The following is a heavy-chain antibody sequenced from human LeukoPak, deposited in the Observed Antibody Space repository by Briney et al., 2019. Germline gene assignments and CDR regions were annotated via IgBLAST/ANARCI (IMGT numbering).Heavy chain of an antibody. CDR2: ISSSGSSA. CDR1: GFTFSSYA. J-gene: IGHJ4*02. D-gene: IGHD3-9*01. Sequence: PGGSLRLSCAASGFTFSSYAMSWVRQAPGKGLEWVSAISSSGSSAYYADSVKGRFTISRDNSKNTLYLQMNSLRAEDTAVYYCARDRLHYDSLTGYPADWGQGTLVTVSS. V-gene: IGHV3-23*01. CDR3: ARDRLHYDSLTGYPAD.